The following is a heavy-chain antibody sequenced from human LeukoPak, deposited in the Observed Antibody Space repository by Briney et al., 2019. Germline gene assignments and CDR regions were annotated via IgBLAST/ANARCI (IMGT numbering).Heavy chain of an antibody. CDR2: ITRSSGTI. Sequence: GGSLRLSCAASGFTFSSYAMTWVRQAPGKGLEWVSYITRSSGTIHYADSVKGRFTISRDNAKNSLSLQMNSLRADDTAVYYCARDPTPLTGDDAFDIWGQGTMVTVSS. V-gene: IGHV3-48*01. D-gene: IGHD7-27*01. CDR1: GFTFSSYA. CDR3: ARDPTPLTGDDAFDI. J-gene: IGHJ3*02.